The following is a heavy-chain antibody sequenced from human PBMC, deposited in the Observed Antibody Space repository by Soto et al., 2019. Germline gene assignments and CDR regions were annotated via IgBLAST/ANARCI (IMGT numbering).Heavy chain of an antibody. D-gene: IGHD5-12*01. V-gene: IGHV4-59*08. CDR2: IYYTGST. J-gene: IGHJ4*02. CDR1: GGSISSYY. Sequence: SETLSLTCTVSGGSISSYYWSWIRQPPGKGLEWIGYIYYTGSTNYNPSPKSRVTISVDTSKNQFSLSLTSVTAADTAVYYCARHSGGYNGFDFSYWGQGALVTVSS. CDR3: ARHSGGYNGFDFSY.